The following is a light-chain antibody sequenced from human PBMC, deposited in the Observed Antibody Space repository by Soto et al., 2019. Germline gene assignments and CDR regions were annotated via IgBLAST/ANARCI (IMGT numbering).Light chain of an antibody. Sequence: EIVLTQSPGTLSLSPGDRATLSCRASQSVRSSYLAWYQQKPGQAPRLLISGASSRATGIPDRFSGSGSGTDFTLTISRLEPEDFAVYYCQQYCGSPYTCGQGTKLEIK. V-gene: IGKV3-20*01. CDR2: GAS. CDR1: QSVRSSY. CDR3: QQYCGSPYT. J-gene: IGKJ2*01.